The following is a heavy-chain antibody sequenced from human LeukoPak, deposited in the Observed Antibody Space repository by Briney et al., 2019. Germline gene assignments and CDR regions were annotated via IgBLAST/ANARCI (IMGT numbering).Heavy chain of an antibody. J-gene: IGHJ3*02. D-gene: IGHD6-13*01. CDR2: MNPNSGNT. Sequence: ASVTVSFKASGYTFTIYDINWVRQAPGQGLEWMGWMNPNSGNTGYAQKFQGRVTMTRNTSISTAYMELSSLRSEDTAVYYCAGGDSSWYGGDAFDIWGQGTMVTVSS. V-gene: IGHV1-8*01. CDR3: AGGDSSWYGGDAFDI. CDR1: GYTFTIYD.